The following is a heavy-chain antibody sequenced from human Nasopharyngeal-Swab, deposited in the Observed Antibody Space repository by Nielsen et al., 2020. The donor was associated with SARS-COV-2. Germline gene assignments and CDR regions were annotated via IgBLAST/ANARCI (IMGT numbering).Heavy chain of an antibody. CDR2: ISSSSSTI. V-gene: IGHV3-48*02. D-gene: IGHD1-26*01. Sequence: WLRQPPGKGLEWVSYISSSSSTIYYADSVKGRFTISRDNAKNSLYLQMNGMRDEDTAVYYCARSTGWELFDYWGQGTLVTVSS. CDR3: ARSTGWELFDY. J-gene: IGHJ4*02.